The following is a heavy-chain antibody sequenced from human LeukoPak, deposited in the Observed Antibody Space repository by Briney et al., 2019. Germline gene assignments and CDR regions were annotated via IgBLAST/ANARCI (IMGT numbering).Heavy chain of an antibody. V-gene: IGHV3-21*01. CDR2: ISSSSSYI. CDR3: AKGPPGIFGVVTPFDY. Sequence: GGSLRLSCAASGFTFSSYSMNWVRRAPGKGLEWVSSISSSSSYIYYADSVKGRFTISRDNAKNSLYLQMNSLRAEDTAVYYCAKGPPGIFGVVTPFDYWGQGTLVTVSS. CDR1: GFTFSSYS. D-gene: IGHD3-3*01. J-gene: IGHJ4*02.